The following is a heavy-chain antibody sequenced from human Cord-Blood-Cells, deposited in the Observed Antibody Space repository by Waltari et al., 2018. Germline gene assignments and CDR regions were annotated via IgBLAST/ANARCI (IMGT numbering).Heavy chain of an antibody. J-gene: IGHJ3*02. Sequence: EVQLLESGGGLVQPGGSLRLSCAASGFPFSISAMSWVRQAPGKGLEWVSAISGSGGSTYYADSVKGRFTISRDNSKNTLYLQMNSLRAEDTAVYYCACGRGAFDIWGQGTMVTVSS. CDR1: GFPFSISA. V-gene: IGHV3-23*01. CDR2: ISGSGGST. D-gene: IGHD2-21*01. CDR3: ACGRGAFDI.